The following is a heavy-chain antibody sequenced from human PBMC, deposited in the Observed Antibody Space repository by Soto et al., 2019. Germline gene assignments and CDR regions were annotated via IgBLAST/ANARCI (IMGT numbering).Heavy chain of an antibody. CDR3: ARAVGGYCSSTSCYAFDI. D-gene: IGHD2-2*03. Sequence: SVKVSCKASGGTFSSYAISWVRQAPGQGLEWMGGIIPIFGTANYAQKFQGRVTITADESTSTAYMELSSLRSEDTAVYYCARAVGGYCSSTSCYAFDIWGQGTMVTVSS. CDR1: GGTFSSYA. V-gene: IGHV1-69*13. J-gene: IGHJ3*02. CDR2: IIPIFGTA.